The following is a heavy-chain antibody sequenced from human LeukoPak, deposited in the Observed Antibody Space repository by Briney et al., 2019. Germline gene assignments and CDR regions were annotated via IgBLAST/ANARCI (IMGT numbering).Heavy chain of an antibody. J-gene: IGHJ4*02. CDR1: GFTFSSYW. Sequence: GGSLRLSCAASGFTFSSYWMHWVRQAPGKGLVWVSRINSDGSSTSYADSVKGRFTISRDNAKNTLYLQMNSLRAEDTAVYYCAKGYYYDSSGYEYYFDYWGQGTLVTVSS. V-gene: IGHV3-74*01. CDR2: INSDGSST. CDR3: AKGYYYDSSGYEYYFDY. D-gene: IGHD3-22*01.